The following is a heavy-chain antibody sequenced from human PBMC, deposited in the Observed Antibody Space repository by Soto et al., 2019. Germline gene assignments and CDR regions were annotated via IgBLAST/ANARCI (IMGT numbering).Heavy chain of an antibody. D-gene: IGHD5-12*01. J-gene: IGHJ3*01. V-gene: IGHV4-61*08. CDR2: IYYRGST. Sequence: PSETLSLTCTVSGGSISSGGYYWSWIRQHPGKGLEWIGYIYYRGSTNYNPSLKSRVSISEATSKKQFSLRLSSVTAADTAVYYCARGRRSSGIHDVLDVWGQGTMVTVSS. CDR1: GGSISSGGYY. CDR3: ARGRRSSGIHDVLDV.